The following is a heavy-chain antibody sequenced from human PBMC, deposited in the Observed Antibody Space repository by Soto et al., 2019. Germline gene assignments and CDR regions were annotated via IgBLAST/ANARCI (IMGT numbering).Heavy chain of an antibody. J-gene: IGHJ4*02. CDR3: ARVRGAMVRGVMTSWIDY. CDR2: IWYDGSNK. D-gene: IGHD3-10*01. CDR1: GFTFSSYG. Sequence: QVQLVESGGGVVQPGRSPRLSCAASGFTFSSYGMHWVRQAPGKGLEWVAVIWYDGSNKYYADSVKGRFTISRDNSKNTLYLQMNSLRAEDTAVYYCARVRGAMVRGVMTSWIDYWGQGTLVTVSS. V-gene: IGHV3-33*01.